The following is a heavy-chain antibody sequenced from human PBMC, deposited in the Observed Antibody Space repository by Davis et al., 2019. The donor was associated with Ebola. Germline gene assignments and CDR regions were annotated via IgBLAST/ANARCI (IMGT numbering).Heavy chain of an antibody. CDR2: IWYDGSHK. CDR1: GFTFSSYD. V-gene: IGHV3-33*06. D-gene: IGHD1-26*01. J-gene: IGHJ4*02. Sequence: GESLKISCTASGFTFSSYDMHWVRQAPGKGLEWVAVIWYDGSHKSFADSVKGRFAISRDNSRNTLYLQMNSLRAEDTAVYYCAKGGPVGAIDYWGQGTLVTVSS. CDR3: AKGGPVGAIDY.